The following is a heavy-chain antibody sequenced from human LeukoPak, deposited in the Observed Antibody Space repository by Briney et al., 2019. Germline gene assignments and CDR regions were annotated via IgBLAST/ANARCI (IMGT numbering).Heavy chain of an antibody. J-gene: IGHJ3*02. D-gene: IGHD6-6*01. Sequence: GGSLRLSCAASGFTVSNSYMTWVRQAPVKGLEWVSVIYSGGSTYSADSVKGRFTISRDNSRNTLYLQMNSLRAEDTAVYYCASALDARGAFDIWGQGTMVTVSS. V-gene: IGHV3-53*01. CDR3: ASALDARGAFDI. CDR1: GFTVSNSY. CDR2: IYSGGST.